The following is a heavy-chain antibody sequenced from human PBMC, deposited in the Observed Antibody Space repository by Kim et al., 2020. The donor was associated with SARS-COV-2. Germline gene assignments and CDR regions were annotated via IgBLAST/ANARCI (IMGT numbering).Heavy chain of an antibody. CDR2: ISGSGGST. CDR3: AKDLAPYDSSGCGDY. J-gene: IGHJ4*01. V-gene: IGHV3-23*01. CDR1: GFTFSSYA. D-gene: IGHD3-22*01. Sequence: GGSLRLSCAASGFTFSSYAMSWVRQAPGKGLEWVSAISGSGGSTYYADSVKGRFTISRDNSKNTLYLQMNSLRAEDTAVYYCAKDLAPYDSSGCGDYWGHGTLVTVSS.